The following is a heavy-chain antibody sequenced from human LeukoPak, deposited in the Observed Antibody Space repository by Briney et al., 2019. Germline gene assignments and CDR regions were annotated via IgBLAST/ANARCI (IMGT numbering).Heavy chain of an antibody. CDR3: ARSVQLWLRSTGMDV. CDR1: GFTFSSYA. V-gene: IGHV3-48*04. Sequence: QSGGSLRLSCAASGFTFSSYAMSWVRQAPGKGLEWVSYISSSGSTIYYADSVKGRFTISRDNAKNSLYLQMNSLRAEDTAVYYCARSVQLWLRSTGMDVWGQGTTVTVSS. CDR2: ISSSGSTI. D-gene: IGHD5-18*01. J-gene: IGHJ6*02.